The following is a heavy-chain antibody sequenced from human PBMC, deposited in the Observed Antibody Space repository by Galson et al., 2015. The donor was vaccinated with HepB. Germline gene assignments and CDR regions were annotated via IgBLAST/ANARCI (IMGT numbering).Heavy chain of an antibody. V-gene: IGHV3-66*01. CDR1: GFTVSINY. Sequence: SLRLSCAGSGFTVSINYMNWVRQAPGKGLEWVSVIYGGGSTHYADSVRGRFTISRDNSKNTLYLEMNSLRAEDTALYYCARDSGDWNQDYWGQGTLVTVSS. CDR2: IYGGGST. J-gene: IGHJ4*02. CDR3: ARDSGDWNQDY. D-gene: IGHD1-1*01.